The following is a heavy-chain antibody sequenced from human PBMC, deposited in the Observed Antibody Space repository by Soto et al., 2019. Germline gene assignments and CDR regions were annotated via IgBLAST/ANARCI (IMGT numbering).Heavy chain of an antibody. Sequence: PSETLSLTCTVSGGSISSGGYYWSWIRQHPGKGLEWIGYIYYSGSTYYNPSLKSRVTISVDTSKNQFSLKLSSVTAADTAVYYCVRVVTLVRGVIHTPYFDYWGQGALVTVSS. V-gene: IGHV4-31*03. CDR2: IYYSGST. J-gene: IGHJ4*02. D-gene: IGHD3-10*01. CDR3: VRVVTLVRGVIHTPYFDY. CDR1: GGSISSGGYY.